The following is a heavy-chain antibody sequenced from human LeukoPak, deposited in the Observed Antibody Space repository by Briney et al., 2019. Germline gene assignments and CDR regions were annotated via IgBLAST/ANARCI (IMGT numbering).Heavy chain of an antibody. V-gene: IGHV3-23*01. Sequence: GGSLRLSCAASGFTFSNYAMSWVRQAPGKGLEWVSAITGSGGNTYYADSVKGRFTISRDNSKNTVCLQMNSLRTEDTAVYYCAKWGDYDVLTGYYVSDYWGQGTLVTVSS. J-gene: IGHJ4*02. CDR3: AKWGDYDVLTGYYVSDY. D-gene: IGHD3-9*01. CDR1: GFTFSNYA. CDR2: ITGSGGNT.